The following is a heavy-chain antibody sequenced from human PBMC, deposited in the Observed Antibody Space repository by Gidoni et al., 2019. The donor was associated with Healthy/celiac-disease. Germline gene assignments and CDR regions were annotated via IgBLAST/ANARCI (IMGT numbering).Heavy chain of an antibody. CDR3: AKTQFLPYGSGSPYYFDY. J-gene: IGHJ4*02. CDR1: GFTFSRYA. V-gene: IGHV3-23*01. Sequence: EVQLLESGGGLVQPGGSLRLACAASGFTFSRYAMSWFRQAPGKGLEWVSAISGSGGSTYYADSVKGRFTISRDNSKNTLYLQMNSLRAEDTAVYYCAKTQFLPYGSGSPYYFDYWGQGTLVTVSS. D-gene: IGHD3-10*01. CDR2: ISGSGGST.